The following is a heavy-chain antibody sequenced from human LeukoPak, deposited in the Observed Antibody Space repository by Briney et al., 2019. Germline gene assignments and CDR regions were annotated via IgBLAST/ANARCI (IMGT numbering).Heavy chain of an antibody. Sequence: QSGRSLRLSCAASGLTFSSYGMQWVRQAPGKGLEWVTAIRHYGSKKYYGDSVKGRFTISRDKSKNTLYLKMNSVRAEDTAVYYCARVRDDSSGFDYWGQGTLVTVSS. CDR2: IRHYGSKK. J-gene: IGHJ4*02. CDR1: GLTFSSYG. D-gene: IGHD3-22*01. V-gene: IGHV3-33*01. CDR3: ARVRDDSSGFDY.